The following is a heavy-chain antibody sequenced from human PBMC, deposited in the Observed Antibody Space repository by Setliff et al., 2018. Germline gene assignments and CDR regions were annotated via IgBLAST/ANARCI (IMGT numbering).Heavy chain of an antibody. D-gene: IGHD3-10*01. Sequence: PGGSLRLSCAASGFTFSSFAMSWVRQASGKRLEWVSIINVGGTNTYYRDSVKGRFTISRDNSKSTLYLQMNSLRAEDTAIYYCAKDKDVRVDYFDYWGPGTLVTVSS. J-gene: IGHJ4*02. CDR3: AKDKDVRVDYFDY. CDR1: GFTFSSFA. V-gene: IGHV3-23*01. CDR2: INVGGTNT.